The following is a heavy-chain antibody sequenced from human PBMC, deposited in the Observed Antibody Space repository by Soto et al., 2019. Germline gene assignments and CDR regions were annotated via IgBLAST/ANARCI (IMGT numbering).Heavy chain of an antibody. V-gene: IGHV1-69*13. Sequence: VSAVKVSCKASGGTFSSYAISWVRQAPGQGLEWMGGIIPIFGTANYAQKFQGRVTITADESTSTAYMELSSLRSEDTAVYYCASEISIPIAGLQPRFDFWGQGTLVTVSS. CDR3: ASEISIPIAGLQPRFDF. CDR1: GGTFSSYA. J-gene: IGHJ4*02. D-gene: IGHD3-9*01. CDR2: IIPIFGTA.